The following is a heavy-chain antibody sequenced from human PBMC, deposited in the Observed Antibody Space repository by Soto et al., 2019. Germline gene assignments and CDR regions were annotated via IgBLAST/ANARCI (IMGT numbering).Heavy chain of an antibody. Sequence: QVQLVESGGGLVKPGGSLRLSCAASGFTFSDYYMSWIRQAPGKGLEWVSYISSSGSTIYYADSVTGRFTISRDNAKKSLYLGMNSMGDEDTAVYYCASVRDYDRRAGRKLVPEYYSYYMDVWGKGTTVIVSS. V-gene: IGHV3-11*01. CDR2: ISSSGSTI. D-gene: IGHD3-3*01. CDR3: ASVRDYDRRAGRKLVPEYYSYYMDV. CDR1: GFTFSDYY. J-gene: IGHJ6*03.